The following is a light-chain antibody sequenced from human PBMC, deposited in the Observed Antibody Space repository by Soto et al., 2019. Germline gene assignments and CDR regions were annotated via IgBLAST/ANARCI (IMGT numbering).Light chain of an antibody. Sequence: QSVLTQPPSVSGAPGQRVTISCTGSSSNIGAGYDVHWYQQLPGTAPKLLIYGNSNRPSGVPDRFSGSKSGTSASLAITGLQSEDEADYYFQCYDSSLSALFGGGTKLTVL. CDR2: GNS. V-gene: IGLV1-40*01. CDR3: QCYDSSLSAL. CDR1: SSNIGAGYD. J-gene: IGLJ3*02.